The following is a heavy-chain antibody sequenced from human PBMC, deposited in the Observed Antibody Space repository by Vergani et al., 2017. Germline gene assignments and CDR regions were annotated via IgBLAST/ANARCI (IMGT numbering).Heavy chain of an antibody. Sequence: QVTLKESGPVLVKPTATLTLTCTVSGFSISNARMGVSWIRQPPGKALEWLAHIVSNDEKSYSTSLKSRLTSAKDTSKSLVVLTMTNMDPVDTATYYCARTFGAGGCNWNYAQDYFYYMYVWGKGTTVTVSS. D-gene: IGHD1-7*01. V-gene: IGHV2-26*01. CDR2: IVSNDEK. CDR3: ARTFGAGGCNWNYAQDYFYYMYV. J-gene: IGHJ6*03. CDR1: GFSISNARMG.